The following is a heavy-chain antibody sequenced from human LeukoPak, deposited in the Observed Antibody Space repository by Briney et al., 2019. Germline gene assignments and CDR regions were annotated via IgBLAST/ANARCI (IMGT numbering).Heavy chain of an antibody. Sequence: SVKVSGKASGGTFSSYAISWVRQAPGQGLEWMGGIIPIFGTANYAQKFQGRVTITTDESTSTAYMELSSLRSEDTAVYYCARSRVTPRYFDYWGQGTLVTVSS. J-gene: IGHJ4*02. CDR2: IIPIFGTA. CDR1: GGTFSSYA. V-gene: IGHV1-69*05. CDR3: ARSRVTPRYFDY. D-gene: IGHD4-23*01.